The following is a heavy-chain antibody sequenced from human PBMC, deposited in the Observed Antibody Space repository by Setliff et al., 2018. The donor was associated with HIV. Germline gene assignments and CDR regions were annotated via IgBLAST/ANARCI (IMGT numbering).Heavy chain of an antibody. D-gene: IGHD6-25*01. CDR2: IIPIFGTA. Sequence: SVKVSCKASGGTFSSYAISWVRQAPGQGLEWMGGIIPIFGTANYAQKFQGRVTITADKSTSTAYMELTSLRFDDTAMYYCARYSPRGYTLTGPYWGQGTLVTVSS. V-gene: IGHV1-69*06. CDR3: ARYSPRGYTLTGPY. CDR1: GGTFSSYA. J-gene: IGHJ4*02.